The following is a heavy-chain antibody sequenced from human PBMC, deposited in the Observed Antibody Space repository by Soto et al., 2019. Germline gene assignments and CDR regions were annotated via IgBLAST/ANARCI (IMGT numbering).Heavy chain of an antibody. J-gene: IGHJ1*01. V-gene: IGHV2-5*02. CDR3: AHHHSIGFYFVDF. CDR2: IYWDDDK. Sequence: PTLVNPTQTLTLTFSFSGFSLTTSGAAVGWIRQPPGKALEWLALIYWDDDKRYNPSLNSRLTITKDTSKNHVVLTMTNMDPEDTATYYCAHHHSIGFYFVDFWGQGALVTVSS. D-gene: IGHD3-22*01. CDR1: GFSLTTSGAA.